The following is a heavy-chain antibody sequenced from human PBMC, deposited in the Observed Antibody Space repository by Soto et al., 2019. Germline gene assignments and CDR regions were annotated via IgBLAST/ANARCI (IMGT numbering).Heavy chain of an antibody. Sequence: SVKVSCKASGGTFSSYTINWVRQAPGQGLEWMGGIIPIFGTTNYAKKFQGRVTITADESTSTAYMELSSLRSEDTAVYYCARYASSGNNSVWYTFDPWGQGTLVTVS. J-gene: IGHJ5*02. V-gene: IGHV1-69*13. CDR3: ARYASSGNNSVWYTFDP. CDR2: IIPIFGTT. D-gene: IGHD6-19*01. CDR1: GGTFSSYT.